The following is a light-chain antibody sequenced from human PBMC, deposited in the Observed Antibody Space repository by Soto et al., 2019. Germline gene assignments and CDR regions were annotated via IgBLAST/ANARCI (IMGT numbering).Light chain of an antibody. CDR2: GNS. V-gene: IGLV1-40*01. Sequence: QSVLTQPPSVSGAPGQRVTISCTGRSSNIGAGYDVHWYQQLPGTAPKLLMYGNSNRPSGVPDRFSGSKSGTSASLAITKLQAEDEADYYCQSYDSSLSVVFGGGTQLTVL. J-gene: IGLJ2*01. CDR1: SSNIGAGYD. CDR3: QSYDSSLSVV.